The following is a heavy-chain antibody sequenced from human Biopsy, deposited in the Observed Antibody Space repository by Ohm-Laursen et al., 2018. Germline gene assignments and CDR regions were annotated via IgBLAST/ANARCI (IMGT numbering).Heavy chain of an antibody. D-gene: IGHD3-3*01. CDR2: INHTGST. V-gene: IGHV4-34*01. CDR3: ARARAYSDFWGGPKDY. Sequence: PGTLSLTCTVSGGSISGNYWGWIRQPPGKGLEWMGEINHTGSTKYNPSLMSLVTISIDTSNSQFSLKLTSVTAADTAVYFCARARAYSDFWGGPKDYWGQGILVTVSS. CDR1: GGSISGNY. J-gene: IGHJ4*02.